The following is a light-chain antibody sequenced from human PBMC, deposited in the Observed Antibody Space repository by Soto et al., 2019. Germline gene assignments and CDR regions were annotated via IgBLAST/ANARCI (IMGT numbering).Light chain of an antibody. Sequence: SYELTQPLSVSVALGQTARITCGGGNIGSKNVHWYQQRPGQAPVLVIYRDTNRPSGIPERFSGSNSGNTATLTISRAQAGDEADYYCQVWDSYTYVFGTGTKLTVL. CDR1: NIGSKN. CDR3: QVWDSYTYV. V-gene: IGLV3-9*01. CDR2: RDT. J-gene: IGLJ1*01.